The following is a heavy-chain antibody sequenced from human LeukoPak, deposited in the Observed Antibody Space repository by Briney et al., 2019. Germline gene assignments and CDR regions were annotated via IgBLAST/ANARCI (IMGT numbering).Heavy chain of an antibody. J-gene: IGHJ6*03. CDR3: ASLTEGQYYYDSSGYSYYYYMDV. Sequence: ASVKVSCKASGYTFTSYYMHWVRQAPGQGLEWMGIINPSGGSTSYAQKFQGRVTMTRDTSTSTVYMELSSLRSEDTAVYYCASLTEGQYYYDSSGYSYYYYMDVWGKGTTVTVSS. CDR2: INPSGGST. CDR1: GYTFTSYY. D-gene: IGHD3-22*01. V-gene: IGHV1-46*01.